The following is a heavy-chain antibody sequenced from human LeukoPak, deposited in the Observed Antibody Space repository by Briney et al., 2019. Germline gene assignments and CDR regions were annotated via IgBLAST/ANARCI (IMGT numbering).Heavy chain of an antibody. CDR3: ARGVAEQQPDFDY. CDR1: GGSISSSSYY. CDR2: IYYSGST. J-gene: IGHJ4*02. D-gene: IGHD6-13*01. V-gene: IGHV4-39*07. Sequence: PSETLSLTCTVSGGSISSSSYYWGWLRQPPGKGLGWIGSIYYSGSTYYNPSLKRRVTILVDTCTSWFCPKLSSVTAADTAVYYCARGVAEQQPDFDYWGQGTLVTVSS.